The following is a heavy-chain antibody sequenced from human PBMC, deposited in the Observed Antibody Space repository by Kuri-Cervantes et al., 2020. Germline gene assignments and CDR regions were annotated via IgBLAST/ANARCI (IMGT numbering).Heavy chain of an antibody. J-gene: IGHJ4*02. CDR1: GYTFTSYG. Sequence: ASVKVSCKASGYTFTSYGISWVRQAPGQGLEWMGWISAYNGNTNYAQKLQGRVTMTTDTSTSTAYTELSSLRSDDTAVYYCARVAEGVYFDYWGQGTLVTVSS. V-gene: IGHV1-18*01. CDR2: ISAYNGNT. D-gene: IGHD6-19*01. CDR3: ARVAEGVYFDY.